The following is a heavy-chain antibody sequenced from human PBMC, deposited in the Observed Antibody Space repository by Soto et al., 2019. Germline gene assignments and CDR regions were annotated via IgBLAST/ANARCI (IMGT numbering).Heavy chain of an antibody. V-gene: IGHV3-7*05. CDR1: GFTFSSYW. D-gene: IGHD2-15*01. J-gene: IGHJ4*02. Sequence: GGSLRLSCAASGFTFSSYWMSWVRQAPGKGLEWVANIKQDGSEKYYVDSVKGRFTISRDNAKNSLYLQMNSLRAEDTAVYYCARPIVVVVAATRHFDYWGQGTLVTVSS. CDR2: IKQDGSEK. CDR3: ARPIVVVVAATRHFDY.